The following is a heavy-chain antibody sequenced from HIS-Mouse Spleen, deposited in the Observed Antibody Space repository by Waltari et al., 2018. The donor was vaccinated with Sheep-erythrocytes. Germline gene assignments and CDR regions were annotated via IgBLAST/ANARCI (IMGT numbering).Heavy chain of an antibody. Sequence: EVQLVESGGGLIQPGGSLRLSCAASGFTVSSNYMSWFRQAPGKGLDGVSVIYSGGSTYYTDSVKGRFTVYRDNTKNTLYLKMNSLRAEDTAVYYCARGHPDYGDYDAFDIWGQGTMVTVSS. V-gene: IGHV3-53*01. D-gene: IGHD4-17*01. J-gene: IGHJ3*02. CDR1: GFTVSSNY. CDR3: ARGHPDYGDYDAFDI. CDR2: IYSGGST.